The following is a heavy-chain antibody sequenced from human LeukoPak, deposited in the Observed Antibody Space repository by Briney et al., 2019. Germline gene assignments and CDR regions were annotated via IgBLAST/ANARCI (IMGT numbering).Heavy chain of an antibody. CDR3: ATNPHSTIV. J-gene: IGHJ4*02. CDR2: ISYDGSNK. CDR1: GFTFSSYG. Sequence: GGSLRLSCAASGFTFSSYGMHWVRQAPGKGLEWVAVISYDGSNKYYADSVKGRFIISRDNSKNTLYLQMNSLRAEDTAVYYCATNPHSTIVWGQGTLVTVSS. V-gene: IGHV3-30*03. D-gene: IGHD3-10*01.